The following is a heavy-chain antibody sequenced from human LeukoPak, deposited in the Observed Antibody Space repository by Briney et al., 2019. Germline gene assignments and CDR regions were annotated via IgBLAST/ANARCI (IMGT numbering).Heavy chain of an antibody. CDR1: GFTFSSYS. Sequence: GGSLRLSCAASGFTFSSYSMNWVRQAPGKGLEWVSYISRSGSVIYYADSVKGRFTISRDNAKNSLYLQMNTLRPEDTAVYFCATCSGAGCSLFGYWGQGTLVTVSS. CDR3: ATCSGAGCSLFGY. V-gene: IGHV3-48*01. J-gene: IGHJ4*02. CDR2: ISRSGSVI. D-gene: IGHD2-15*01.